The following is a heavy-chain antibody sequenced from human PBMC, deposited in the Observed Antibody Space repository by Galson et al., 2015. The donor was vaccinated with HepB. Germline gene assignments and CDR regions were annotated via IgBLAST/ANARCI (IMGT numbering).Heavy chain of an antibody. CDR3: AKGITWDCGGDCNIDY. D-gene: IGHD2-21*02. J-gene: IGHJ4*02. CDR1: GFTFSNYW. CDR2: INQGGTDK. V-gene: IGHV3-7*03. Sequence: SLRLSCAASGFTFSNYWMSWVRQAPGKGLEWVAAINQGGTDKYYVDSVKGRFTISRDNAKNSLYLQMNSLRAEDTALYYCAKGITWDCGGDCNIDYWGQGTLVTVSS.